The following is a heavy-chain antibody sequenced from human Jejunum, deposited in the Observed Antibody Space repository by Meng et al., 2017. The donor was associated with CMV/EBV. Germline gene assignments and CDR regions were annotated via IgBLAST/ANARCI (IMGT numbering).Heavy chain of an antibody. V-gene: IGHV3-23*03. J-gene: IGHJ4*02. D-gene: IGHD6-13*01. CDR2: VYSGGGTT. Sequence: SGAPFCLSPLAWVRPAPGQGLEWVAVVYSGGGTTDYADSVKGRFTISRDNSKNTLYLQMNSLRAEDTAVYYCAKAEGYTRPHYFDYWGQGTLVTVSS. CDR1: GAPFCLSP. CDR3: AKAEGYTRPHYFDY.